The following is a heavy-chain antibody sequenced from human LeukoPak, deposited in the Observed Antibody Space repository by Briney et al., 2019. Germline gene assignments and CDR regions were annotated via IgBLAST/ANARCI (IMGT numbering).Heavy chain of an antibody. J-gene: IGHJ4*02. CDR3: ARHADSGFGELAFDY. Sequence: SETLSLTCTVPGASISSSSYYWGWIRQPPGKGLEWIGSIYYSRSTYYNPSLKSRVTVSVDTSKSQFSLNLSSVTAADTAVYYCARHADSGFGELAFDYWGQGTLVTVSS. V-gene: IGHV4-39*01. CDR2: IYYSRST. CDR1: GASISSSSYY. D-gene: IGHD3-10*01.